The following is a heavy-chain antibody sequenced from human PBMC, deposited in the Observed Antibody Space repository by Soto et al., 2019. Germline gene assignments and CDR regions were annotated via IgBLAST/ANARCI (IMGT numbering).Heavy chain of an antibody. Sequence: PSETLSLTCTVSGGSISSSSYYWGWIRQPPGKGLEWIGSIYYSGSTYYNPSLKSRVTISVDTSKNQFSLKLSSVTAADTAVYYCARPRRSSRSNTPELSPPYYYYYMDVWGKGTTVTVSS. J-gene: IGHJ6*03. D-gene: IGHD1-26*01. CDR1: GGSISSSSYY. CDR2: IYYSGST. CDR3: ARPRRSSRSNTPELSPPYYYYYMDV. V-gene: IGHV4-39*01.